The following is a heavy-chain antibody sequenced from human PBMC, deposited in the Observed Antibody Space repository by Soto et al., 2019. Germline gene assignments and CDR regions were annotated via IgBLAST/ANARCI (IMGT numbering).Heavy chain of an antibody. D-gene: IGHD3-3*01. CDR2: ISAYNGNT. CDR3: ARDSTYYDFWSGPYYFDY. V-gene: IGHV1-18*01. J-gene: IGHJ4*02. CDR1: GYTFTSYG. Sequence: ASVKVSCKASGYTFTSYGISWVRQAPGQGLEWMGWISAYNGNTNYAQKLQGRVTMTTDTSTSTAYMELRSLRSGDTAVYYCARDSTYYDFWSGPYYFDYWGQGTLVTVSS.